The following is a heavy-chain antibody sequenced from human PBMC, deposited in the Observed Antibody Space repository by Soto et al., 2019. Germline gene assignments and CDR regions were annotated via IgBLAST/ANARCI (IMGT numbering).Heavy chain of an antibody. CDR1: GGTFTSYY. Sequence: ASVKVSCKASGGTFTSYYMHWVRQAPGQGLEWMGIINPSGGSTSYAQKFQGRVTMTRDTSTSTVYMELSSLRSEDTAVYYCARVGEQNGMDVWGQGTTVTVSS. CDR3: ARVGEQNGMDV. V-gene: IGHV1-46*03. D-gene: IGHD3-10*01. J-gene: IGHJ6*02. CDR2: INPSGGST.